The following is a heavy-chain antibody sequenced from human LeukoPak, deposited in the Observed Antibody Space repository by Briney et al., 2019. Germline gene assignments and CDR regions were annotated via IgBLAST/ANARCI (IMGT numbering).Heavy chain of an antibody. Sequence: GGSLRLSCAASGFTFSSYAMSWVCQAPGKGQEWVSAISGSGGSTYYADSVKGRFTISRDNSKNTLYLQMNSLRAEDTAVYYCAKSGYCSSTSCRPFDYWGQGTLVTVSS. D-gene: IGHD2-2*03. CDR3: AKSGYCSSTSCRPFDY. V-gene: IGHV3-23*01. CDR1: GFTFSSYA. CDR2: ISGSGGST. J-gene: IGHJ4*02.